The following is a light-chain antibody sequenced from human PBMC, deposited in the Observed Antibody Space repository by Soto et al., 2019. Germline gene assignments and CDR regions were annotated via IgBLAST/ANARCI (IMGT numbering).Light chain of an antibody. J-gene: IGKJ5*01. CDR1: RSVSDDS. CDR2: DAA. V-gene: IGKV3D-20*02. Sequence: EIVLTQFPDTLPVSPGETATLSCRASRSVSDDSLAWYKQTPGQAPRLVIYDAARRATGIPDRISGSGSGTDFTLTISRLMPEDFASYYCQQCNGPITFGQGTRLEIK. CDR3: QQCNGPIT.